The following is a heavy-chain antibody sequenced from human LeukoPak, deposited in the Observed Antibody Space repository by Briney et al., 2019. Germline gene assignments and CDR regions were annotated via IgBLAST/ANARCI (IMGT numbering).Heavy chain of an antibody. Sequence: SETLSLTCTVSGXSISAYYGSWFRQPPGKGLEWIGRIYYSGSTNYNPSLKSRVTISVDTSKNQFSLKLSSVTAADTVLYYWVGANHFDYWGEGPLVTVFS. CDR1: GXSISAYY. D-gene: IGHD1-14*01. V-gene: IGHV4-59*01. CDR3: VGANHFDY. CDR2: IYYSGST. J-gene: IGHJ4*02.